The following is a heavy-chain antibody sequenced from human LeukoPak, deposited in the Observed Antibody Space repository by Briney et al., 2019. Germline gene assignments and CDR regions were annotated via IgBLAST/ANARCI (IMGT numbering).Heavy chain of an antibody. V-gene: IGHV1-8*01. CDR2: MNPNSGNT. CDR3: ASLDFWSGYSNGIDV. Sequence: ASVKVSCKASGYTFTSYDINWVRQATGQGLEWMGWMNPNSGNTGYAQKFQGRVTMTRNTSISTAYMELSSLRSEDTAVYYCASLDFWSGYSNGIDVWGQGTTVTVSS. J-gene: IGHJ6*02. CDR1: GYTFTSYD. D-gene: IGHD3-3*01.